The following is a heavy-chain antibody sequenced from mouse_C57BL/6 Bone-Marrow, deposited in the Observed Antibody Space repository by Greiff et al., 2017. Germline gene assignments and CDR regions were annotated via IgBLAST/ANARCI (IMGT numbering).Heavy chain of an antibody. Sequence: VQLQQPGAELVMPGASVKLSCKASGYTFTSYWMHWVKQRPGQGLEWIGEIDPSDSYTNYNQKFKGKSTLTVDKSSSTAYMQRSSLTSEDSAVYYCAREFKGAMDYWGQGTSVTVSS. J-gene: IGHJ4*01. CDR3: AREFKGAMDY. V-gene: IGHV1-69*01. CDR1: GYTFTSYW. CDR2: IDPSDSYT.